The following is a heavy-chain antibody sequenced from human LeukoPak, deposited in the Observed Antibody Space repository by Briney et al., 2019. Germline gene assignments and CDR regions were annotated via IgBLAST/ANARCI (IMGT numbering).Heavy chain of an antibody. J-gene: IGHJ4*02. CDR3: AEDVGVYATADFDY. Sequence: GGSLRLSCAASGFTFSHYWMSWVRQAPGKGLEWVANIKEDVSEKHYVDSVKGRFTISRDNAKNSLYLQMNSLRAEDTAVYYCAEDVGVYATADFDYWGQGTLVTVSS. D-gene: IGHD2-8*01. CDR1: GFTFSHYW. CDR2: IKEDVSEK. V-gene: IGHV3-7*01.